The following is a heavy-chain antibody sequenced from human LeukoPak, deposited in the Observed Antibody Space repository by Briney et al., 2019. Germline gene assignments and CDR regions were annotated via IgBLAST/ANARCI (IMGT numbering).Heavy chain of an antibody. CDR1: GGSISSYY. Sequence: KPSETLSLTCTVSGGSISSYYWSWIRQPPGKGLEWIGYIYYSGSTNYNPSLKSRVTISVDTSKNQFSLKLSSVTAADTAVYYCARGTSSGCLDYWGQGTLVTVSS. D-gene: IGHD6-19*01. CDR2: IYYSGST. V-gene: IGHV4-59*01. CDR3: ARGTSSGCLDY. J-gene: IGHJ4*02.